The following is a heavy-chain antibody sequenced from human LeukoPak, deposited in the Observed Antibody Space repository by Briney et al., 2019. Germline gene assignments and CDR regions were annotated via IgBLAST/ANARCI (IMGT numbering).Heavy chain of an antibody. V-gene: IGHV3-30*02. CDR2: IRYDGSNK. CDR3: AITYSGYDYFDY. D-gene: IGHD5-12*01. Sequence: PGGSLRLSCAASGFTFSSYGMHWVRQAPGKGLEWVAFIRYDGSNKYYADSVKGRFTISRDNSKNTLYLQMISLRAEDTAVYYCAITYSGYDYFDYWGQGTLVTVSS. J-gene: IGHJ4*02. CDR1: GFTFSSYG.